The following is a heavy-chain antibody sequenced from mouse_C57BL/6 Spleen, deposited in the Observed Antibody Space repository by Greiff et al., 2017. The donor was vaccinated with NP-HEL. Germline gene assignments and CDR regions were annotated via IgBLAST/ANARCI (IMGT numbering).Heavy chain of an antibody. J-gene: IGHJ3*01. CDR3: AVWAWFAY. D-gene: IGHD2-10*02. Sequence: QVQLQQPGAELVMPGASVKLSCKASGYTFTSYWMHWVKQRPGQGLEWIGEIDPSGSYTNYNQKFKGKSTLTVDKSSSTAYMQLSSLTSEDSAVYYCAVWAWFAYWGQGTLVTVSA. CDR1: GYTFTSYW. CDR2: IDPSGSYT. V-gene: IGHV1-69*01.